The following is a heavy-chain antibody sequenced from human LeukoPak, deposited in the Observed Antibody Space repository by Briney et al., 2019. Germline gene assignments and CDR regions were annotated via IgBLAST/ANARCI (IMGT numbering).Heavy chain of an antibody. CDR3: AKGSVAGTADLDH. Sequence: PGGSLRLSCAASGFTFDDYAMHWVRQAPGKGLEWVSGISWNSGSIGYADSVKGRFTISRDNAKNSLYLQMNSLRAEDTALYYCAKGSVAGTADLDHWGQGTLVTVPS. V-gene: IGHV3-9*01. CDR2: ISWNSGSI. D-gene: IGHD6-19*01. CDR1: GFTFDDYA. J-gene: IGHJ4*02.